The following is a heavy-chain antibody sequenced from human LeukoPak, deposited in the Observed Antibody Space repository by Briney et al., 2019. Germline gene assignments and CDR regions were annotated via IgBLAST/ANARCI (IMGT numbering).Heavy chain of an antibody. CDR2: INHSGST. CDR1: GGSFNDCY. D-gene: IGHD3-10*01. V-gene: IGHV4-34*01. CDR3: GSLHQVRGLTVFDY. J-gene: IGHJ4*02. Sequence: SETLSLTCALYGGSFNDCYWSWIRQPPGKGLEWIGEINHSGSTNYNPSPKSRVTISVDTSKNQFSLKLSSVTAADTAVYYCGSLHQVRGLTVFDYWGQGALVTVSS.